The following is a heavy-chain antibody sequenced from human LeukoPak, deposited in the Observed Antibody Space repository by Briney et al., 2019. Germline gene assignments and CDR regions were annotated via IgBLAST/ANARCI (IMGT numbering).Heavy chain of an antibody. CDR2: IIPILGIA. D-gene: IGHD6-6*01. CDR1: GGTFSSYA. J-gene: IGHJ6*02. CDR3: ARALVAARQGGYYYYYGMDV. V-gene: IGHV1-69*04. Sequence: SVKVSCKASGGTFSSYAISWVRQAPGQGLEWMGRIIPILGIANYAQKFQGRVTITADKSTSTAYMELSSLRSEDTAVYYCARALVAARQGGYYYYYGMDVWGQGTTVTVSS.